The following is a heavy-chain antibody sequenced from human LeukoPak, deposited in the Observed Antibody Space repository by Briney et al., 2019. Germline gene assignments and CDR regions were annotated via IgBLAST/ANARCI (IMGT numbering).Heavy chain of an antibody. CDR1: GFTVSSNY. CDR2: IYSGGST. CDR3: AQSNTGGTTFEDY. Sequence: PGGSLRLSCAASGFTVSSNYMSWVRQAPGKGLERVSVIYSGGSTYYADSVKGRFTISRDNSKNTLYLQMNSLRAEDTAVYYCAQSNTGGTTFEDYWGQGTLVTVSS. V-gene: IGHV3-53*01. D-gene: IGHD2/OR15-2a*01. J-gene: IGHJ4*02.